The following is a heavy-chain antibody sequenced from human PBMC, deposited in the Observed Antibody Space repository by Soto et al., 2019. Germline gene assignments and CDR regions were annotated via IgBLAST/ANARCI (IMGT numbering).Heavy chain of an antibody. CDR1: GFTVSSNY. CDR3: ARDYYGDYGSLGMDV. D-gene: IGHD4-17*01. J-gene: IGHJ6*02. CDR2: IYSGGST. V-gene: IGHV3-53*02. Sequence: EVQLVETGGGLIQPGGSLRLSCAASGFTVSSNYMSWVRQAPGKGLEWVSVIYSGGSTYYADSVKGRFTISRDNSKNTLYLQMNSLRAEDTAVYYCARDYYGDYGSLGMDVWGQGTTVTVSS.